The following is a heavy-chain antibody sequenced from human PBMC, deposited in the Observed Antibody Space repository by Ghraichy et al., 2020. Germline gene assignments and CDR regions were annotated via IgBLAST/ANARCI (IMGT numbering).Heavy chain of an antibody. V-gene: IGHV4-38-2*02. J-gene: IGHJ3*01. D-gene: IGHD1-26*01. Sequence: SETLSLTCTVSGYSISSVSYWGWIRQPPGKGLEWIGAIAHGGNTYFNPSLKSRFSMSVDTSKNQISLKLDYATAADAAVYYCARTFTGSFPNAFELWGQGTMVTVSS. CDR1: GYSISSVSY. CDR2: IAHGGNT. CDR3: ARTFTGSFPNAFEL.